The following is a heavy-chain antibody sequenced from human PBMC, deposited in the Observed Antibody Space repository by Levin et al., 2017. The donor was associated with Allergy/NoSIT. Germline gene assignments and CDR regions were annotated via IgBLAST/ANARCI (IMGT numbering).Heavy chain of an antibody. CDR3: ARPSGGYGGWFDP. J-gene: IGHJ5*02. V-gene: IGHV4-59*11. D-gene: IGHD4-23*01. CDR1: GGSITRHY. Sequence: SETLSLTCTVSGGSITRHYWSWIRQFPVKGLEWIGYAHHSGTTNYNPSLKSRVTISVDTPKHQFSLKLTSVSAADTAVYYWARPSGGYGGWFDPWGQGTLVTVSS. CDR2: AHHSGTT.